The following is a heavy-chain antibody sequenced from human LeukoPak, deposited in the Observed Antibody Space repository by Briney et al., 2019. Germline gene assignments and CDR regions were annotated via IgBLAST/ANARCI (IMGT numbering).Heavy chain of an antibody. V-gene: IGHV3-33*01. D-gene: IGHD6-13*01. CDR2: IWYDGSNK. CDR3: ARDIAAAGSRYYYYGMDV. Sequence: GGSLRLPCAASGFTFSSYGMHWVRQAPGKWLEWVAVIWYDGSNKYYADSVKGRFTISRDNSKNTLYLQMNSLRAEDTAVYYCARDIAAAGSRYYYYGMDVWGQGTTVTVSS. CDR1: GFTFSSYG. J-gene: IGHJ6*02.